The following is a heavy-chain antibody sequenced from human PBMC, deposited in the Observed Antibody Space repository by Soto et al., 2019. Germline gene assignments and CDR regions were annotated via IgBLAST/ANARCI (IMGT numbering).Heavy chain of an antibody. CDR3: ARGGGYYGSGSYEAST. V-gene: IGHV3-7*01. Sequence: EVQLVESGGGLVQPGGSLRLSCAASGFTFSSYWMSWVRQAPGKGLEWVANIKQDGSEKYYVDSVKGRFTISRDNAQISLYLQMNSLRAEDTAVYYCARGGGYYGSGSYEASTWGQGTLVTVSS. D-gene: IGHD3-10*01. CDR2: IKQDGSEK. J-gene: IGHJ5*02. CDR1: GFTFSSYW.